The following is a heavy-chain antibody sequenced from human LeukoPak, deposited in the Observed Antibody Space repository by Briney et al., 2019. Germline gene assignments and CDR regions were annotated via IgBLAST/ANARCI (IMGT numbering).Heavy chain of an antibody. J-gene: IGHJ4*02. CDR2: ISGSGGST. Sequence: GGSLRLSCAASGFTFSSYAMSWVRQAPGKGLEWVSAISGSGGSTYYADSVKGRFTISRDNSKSALYLQMNSLRAEDTAVYYCAKHSYGNYFGGFDYWGQGTLVTVSS. CDR3: AKHSYGNYFGGFDY. D-gene: IGHD5-18*01. V-gene: IGHV3-23*01. CDR1: GFTFSSYA.